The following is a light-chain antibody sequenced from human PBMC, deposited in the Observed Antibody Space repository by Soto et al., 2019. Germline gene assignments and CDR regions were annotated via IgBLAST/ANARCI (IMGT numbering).Light chain of an antibody. J-gene: IGKJ3*01. CDR2: MGS. V-gene: IGKV2-28*01. Sequence: DIVMTQSPLSLPVTPGEPASMSCRSSQSLVHTNGYSYVDWYLQKPGQSPQLLIYMGSNRASGVAGRFCGSGAGTDFTLKISRVEVEDVGVYYCMESLQAPLTVGPGTKVDLK. CDR1: QSLVHTNGYSY. CDR3: MESLQAPLT.